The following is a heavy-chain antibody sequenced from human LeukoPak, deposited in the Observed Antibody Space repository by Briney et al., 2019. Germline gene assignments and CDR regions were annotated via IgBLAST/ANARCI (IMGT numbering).Heavy chain of an antibody. Sequence: QPGGSLRLSCTASGFTFSNYWMHWVRQAPGKGLVWVSRINTDGSSTGYADSVKGRLTISRDNAKNTLFLQMNSLRAEDTAVYYCARALYDFWSGYYIANYMDVWGKGTPVTVSS. CDR1: GFTFSNYW. CDR2: INTDGSST. CDR3: ARALYDFWSGYYIANYMDV. V-gene: IGHV3-74*01. J-gene: IGHJ6*03. D-gene: IGHD3-3*01.